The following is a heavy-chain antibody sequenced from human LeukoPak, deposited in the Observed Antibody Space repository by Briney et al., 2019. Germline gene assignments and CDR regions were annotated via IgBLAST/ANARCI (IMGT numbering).Heavy chain of an antibody. CDR1: GFSFTNSW. CDR3: ASTGPDISGHYQAY. Sequence: GSLRLSCATSGFSFTNSWMNWVRQAPGKGLEWIGYVYYGGNTDYNHSLGGRATITVDTSKNQFSLKLTSVTAADTAVYYCASTGPDISGHYQAYWGQGTLVIVSS. D-gene: IGHD3-22*01. V-gene: IGHV4-59*01. CDR2: VYYGGNT. J-gene: IGHJ4*02.